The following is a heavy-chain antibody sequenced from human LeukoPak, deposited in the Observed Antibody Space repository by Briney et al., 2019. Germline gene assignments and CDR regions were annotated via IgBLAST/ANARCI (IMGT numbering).Heavy chain of an antibody. D-gene: IGHD3-22*01. CDR2: ISSSSTI. V-gene: IGHV3-48*02. J-gene: IGHJ4*02. CDR1: GFTFSSYS. CDR3: ARDAYYDSSGYYYDY. Sequence: PGGSLRLSCAASGFTFSSYSMNWVRQAPGKGLEWVSYISSSSTIYYADSVKGRFTISRDNAKNSLYLQMNSLRDEDTAVYYCARDAYYDSSGYYYDYWGQGTLVTVSS.